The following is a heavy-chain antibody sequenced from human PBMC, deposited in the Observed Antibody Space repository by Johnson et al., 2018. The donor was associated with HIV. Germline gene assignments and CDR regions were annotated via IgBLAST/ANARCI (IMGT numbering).Heavy chain of an antibody. CDR1: GFTFSSYA. J-gene: IGHJ3*02. CDR3: ARMTETSPGFFDI. D-gene: IGHD4-17*01. Sequence: QVQLVESGGGVVQPGRSLRLSCAASGFTFSSYAMHWVRQAPGKGLEWVAVISYDGINKDYADSVKGRFTISRDNSKNTLYLQMNSLRAEDTAVYYCARMTETSPGFFDIWGQGTMVTVSS. V-gene: IGHV3-30*04. CDR2: ISYDGINK.